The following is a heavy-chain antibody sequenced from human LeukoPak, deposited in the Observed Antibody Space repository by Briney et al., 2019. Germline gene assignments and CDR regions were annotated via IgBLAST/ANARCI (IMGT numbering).Heavy chain of an antibody. CDR3: ARSGYSYGYAGGYYYYYMDV. CDR2: IYTSGST. V-gene: IGHV4-4*09. Sequence: SETLSLTCTVSGGSISSYYWSWIRQPPGKGLEWIGYIYTSGSTNYNPSLKSRVTISVDTSKNQFSLKLSSVTAVDTAVYYCARSGYSYGYAGGYYYYYMDVWGKGTTVTVSS. J-gene: IGHJ6*03. D-gene: IGHD5-18*01. CDR1: GGSISSYY.